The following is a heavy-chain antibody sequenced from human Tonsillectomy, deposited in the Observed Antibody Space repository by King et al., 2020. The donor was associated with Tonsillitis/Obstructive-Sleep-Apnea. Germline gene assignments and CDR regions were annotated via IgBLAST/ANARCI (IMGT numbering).Heavy chain of an antibody. Sequence: VQLVESGGGLVQPGGSLRLSCTASGFTFSSFWMTWVRQAPGKGLEWVANIKQDGSEKNYVDSMKGRITISRDNAKNSVYLKMNSLRAEDTAVYYCARSRYRVYCDSWGQGTLVTVSS. D-gene: IGHD1-26*01. CDR1: GFTFSSFW. CDR2: IKQDGSEK. CDR3: ARSRYRVYCDS. J-gene: IGHJ4*02. V-gene: IGHV3-7*01.